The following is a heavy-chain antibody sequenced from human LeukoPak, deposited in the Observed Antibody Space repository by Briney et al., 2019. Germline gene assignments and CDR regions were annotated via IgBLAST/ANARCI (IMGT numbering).Heavy chain of an antibody. CDR2: IYYSGST. J-gene: IGHJ4*02. CDR1: GGSISSYY. Sequence: KPSETLSLTCTVSGGSISSYYWSWIRQPPGKGLEWIGYIYYSGSTNYNPSLKSRVTISVDTSKNQFSLKLSSVTAADTAVYYCARVVAVAGRGLPGYWGQGTLVTVSS. CDR3: ARVVAVAGRGLPGY. V-gene: IGHV4-59*01. D-gene: IGHD6-19*01.